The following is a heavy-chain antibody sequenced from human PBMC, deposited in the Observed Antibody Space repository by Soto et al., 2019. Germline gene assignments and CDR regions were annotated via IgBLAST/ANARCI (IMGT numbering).Heavy chain of an antibody. J-gene: IGHJ4*02. CDR2: INAGNGNT. V-gene: IGHV1-3*01. CDR3: ARDLYSGSYSVYRP. CDR1: GYTFTSYA. D-gene: IGHD1-26*01. Sequence: ASVKVSCKASGYTFTSYAMHWVRQAPGQRLEWMGWINAGNGNTKYSQKLQGRVTITRDTSASTAYMELSSLRSEDTAVYYCARDLYSGSYSVYRPWGQGTLVTAPQ.